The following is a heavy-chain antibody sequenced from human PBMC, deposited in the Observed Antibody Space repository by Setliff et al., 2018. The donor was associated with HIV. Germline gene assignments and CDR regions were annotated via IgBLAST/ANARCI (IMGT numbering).Heavy chain of an antibody. J-gene: IGHJ6*02. V-gene: IGHV2-5*02. D-gene: IGHD6-19*01. CDR1: GFSLSTSGVG. CDR3: AHLVRSGWYPGDMDV. Sequence: SGPTMVNHTQTLKLTCTFSGFSLSTSGVGVGWIRQPPGKALEWLAVIYWDDDKRYSPSLESRVTITKDTSKNHVFLTMTNMDPMDTATYYCAHLVRSGWYPGDMDVCGQGTPFTVSS. CDR2: IYWDDDK.